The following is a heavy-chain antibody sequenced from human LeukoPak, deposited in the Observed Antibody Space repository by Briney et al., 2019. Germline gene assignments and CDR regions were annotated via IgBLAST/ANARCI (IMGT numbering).Heavy chain of an antibody. CDR2: ISFDGSNN. V-gene: IGHV3-30*04. CDR3: GRSDSSGWIYYYCMDV. Sequence: GRSLRLSCAASGFSFRTYAIHWVRQAPGKGLEWVAGISFDGSNNYYADSVKGRFTISRDNSRDTLYLQMTSLRPDDTAVYYCGRSDSSGWIYYYCMDVWGKGTTVTVSS. D-gene: IGHD6-19*01. J-gene: IGHJ6*04. CDR1: GFSFRTYA.